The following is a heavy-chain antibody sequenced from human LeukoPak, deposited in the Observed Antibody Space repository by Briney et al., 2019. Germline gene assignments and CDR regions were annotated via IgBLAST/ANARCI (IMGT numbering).Heavy chain of an antibody. D-gene: IGHD3-9*01. Sequence: ASVKVSCKASGYSFADYYMHWVRQAPGQGLEWMGWMNPNSGNTGYAQKFQGRVTMTRNTSISTAYMELSSLRSEDTAVYYCARVMDYDILTGYSDAFDIWGQGTMVTVSS. CDR3: ARVMDYDILTGYSDAFDI. CDR1: GYSFADYY. CDR2: MNPNSGNT. V-gene: IGHV1-8*02. J-gene: IGHJ3*02.